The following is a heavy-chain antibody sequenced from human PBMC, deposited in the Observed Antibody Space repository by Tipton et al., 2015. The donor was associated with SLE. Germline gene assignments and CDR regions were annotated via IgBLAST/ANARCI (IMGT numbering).Heavy chain of an antibody. CDR1: GGSISSSSYY. J-gene: IGHJ4*02. V-gene: IGHV4-39*07. D-gene: IGHD3-22*01. CDR2: IYYSGST. Sequence: LRLSCTVSGGSISSSSYYWGWIRQPPGKGLEWIGSIYYSGSTYYNPSLKSRVTISVDTSKNQFSLKLSSVTAADTAVYYCARGNSSGPADYWGQGTLVTVSS. CDR3: ARGNSSGPADY.